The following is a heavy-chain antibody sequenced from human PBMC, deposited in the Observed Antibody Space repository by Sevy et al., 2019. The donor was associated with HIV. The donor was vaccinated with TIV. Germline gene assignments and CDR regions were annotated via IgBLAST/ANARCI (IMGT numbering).Heavy chain of an antibody. CDR1: GFTFNEYY. V-gene: IGHV3-11*06. CDR3: ARDAQGYCSSTSCPNDY. Sequence: GGSLRLSCAASGFTFNEYYMSWIRQAPGKGLEWVSYISSRSSYTNYAASVKGRFTTFRDNAQNSLYLQMNSLRAEDTAVYYCARDAQGYCSSTSCPNDYWGQGTLVTVSS. CDR2: ISSRSSYT. J-gene: IGHJ4*02. D-gene: IGHD2-2*01.